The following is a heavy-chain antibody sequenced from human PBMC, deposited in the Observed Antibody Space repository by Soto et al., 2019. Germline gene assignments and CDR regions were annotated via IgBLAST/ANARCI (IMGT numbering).Heavy chain of an antibody. V-gene: IGHV4-39*01. Sequence: SDTLSLTCTVSGGSISSSSSYWGWIRQPPGKGLEWIGSIYYSGSTYYNPSLKSRVTISVDTSKNQFSLKLNSVTAADTAVYYCARRGLVGATTFAYWGQGTLVTVS. D-gene: IGHD1-26*01. J-gene: IGHJ4*02. CDR1: GGSISSSSSY. CDR3: ARRGLVGATTFAY. CDR2: IYYSGST.